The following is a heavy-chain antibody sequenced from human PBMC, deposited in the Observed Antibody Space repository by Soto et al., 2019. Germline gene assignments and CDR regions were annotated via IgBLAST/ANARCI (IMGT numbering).Heavy chain of an antibody. D-gene: IGHD1-26*01. J-gene: IGHJ3*02. V-gene: IGHV1-69*01. CDR1: GVTFSSYA. CDR2: IIPIFGTA. Sequence: QVQLVQSGAEVKKPGSSVKVSCKASGVTFSSYAISWVRQAPGQGLEWMGGIIPIFGTANYAQKFQGRVTSTADESTSRAYMELSSLRSEDTAVYYCARDQIGGSYYGSDAFDIWGQGTMVTVSS. CDR3: ARDQIGGSYYGSDAFDI.